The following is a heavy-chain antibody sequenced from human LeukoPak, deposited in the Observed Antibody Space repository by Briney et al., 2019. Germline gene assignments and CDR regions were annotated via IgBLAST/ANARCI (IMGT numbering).Heavy chain of an antibody. CDR2: INHSVST. Sequence: SETLSLTCAVYGGSFSVYYWSWIRQPPGKGLEWIGEINHSVSTNYNPSPTSRVTISVDPSKNQFSLKLISVTAADTAVYYCARVLLWFGRYYFDYWGQGTLVTVSS. CDR3: ARVLLWFGRYYFDY. CDR1: GGSFSVYY. J-gene: IGHJ4*02. D-gene: IGHD3-10*01. V-gene: IGHV4-34*01.